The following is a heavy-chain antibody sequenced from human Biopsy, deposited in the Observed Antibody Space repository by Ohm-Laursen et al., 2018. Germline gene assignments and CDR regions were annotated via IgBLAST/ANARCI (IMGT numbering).Heavy chain of an antibody. CDR1: GGSISSYY. J-gene: IGHJ4*02. D-gene: IGHD6-19*01. Sequence: SETLSLTCTVSGGSISSYYWNWIRQSPGQGLEYIGFIYSGGNTNYSPSLKNRVTMSVDTSKNQFYLKLYSVTAADTAVYYCARGRRTSGWPYFDNWGQGALVIVSP. V-gene: IGHV4-59*01. CDR3: ARGRRTSGWPYFDN. CDR2: IYSGGNT.